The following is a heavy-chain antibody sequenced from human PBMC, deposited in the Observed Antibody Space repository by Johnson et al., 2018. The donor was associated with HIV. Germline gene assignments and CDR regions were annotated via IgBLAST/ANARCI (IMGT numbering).Heavy chain of an antibody. CDR1: GFPFSSYA. V-gene: IGHV3-23*04. CDR2: IGGSGAGT. J-gene: IGHJ3*02. Sequence: VQLVESGGGLVQPGGSLRLSCAASGFPFSSYAMTWVRQAPGKGLEWVSTIGGSGAGTFYADSVRGRFTVSRDNSKNTVYLQMNSLRPEDTAVYYCAKDLEEGQQWLIGAFDIWGQGTMVTVSS. CDR3: AKDLEEGQQWLIGAFDI. D-gene: IGHD6-19*01.